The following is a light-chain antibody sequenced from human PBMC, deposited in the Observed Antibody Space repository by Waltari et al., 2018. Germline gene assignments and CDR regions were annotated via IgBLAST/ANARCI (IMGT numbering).Light chain of an antibody. CDR2: ATS. V-gene: IGKV1-6*01. CDR1: QGIRNN. Sequence: AIQMTQSPSSLSASVGDRVTITCRASQGIRNNLGWYQQQPGKAPKLLMYATSTLQSGVPSRFSGSGSGTDFTLSISSLQPEDFATYSCQHLNSYPFTFGPGTTV. J-gene: IGKJ3*01. CDR3: QHLNSYPFT.